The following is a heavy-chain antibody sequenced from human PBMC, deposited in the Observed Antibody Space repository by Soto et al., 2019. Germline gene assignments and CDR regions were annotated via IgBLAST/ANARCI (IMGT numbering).Heavy chain of an antibody. J-gene: IGHJ3*01. CDR1: GYXFTTFW. D-gene: IGHD2-15*01. Sequence: EXLKISCKTSGYXFTTFWLNWVRHTPGKGLELLGRIDPTDSFTNYSPPFEGHVTISVDRSISTAYLQWNSLHSSETAIYYCARPASGGSRDAFDVWGQGTTVTVS. CDR2: IDPTDSFT. CDR3: ARPASGGSRDAFDV. V-gene: IGHV5-10-1*01.